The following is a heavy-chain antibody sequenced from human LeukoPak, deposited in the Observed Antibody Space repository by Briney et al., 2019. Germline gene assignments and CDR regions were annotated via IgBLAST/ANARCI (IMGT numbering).Heavy chain of an antibody. CDR1: GFTFNNYA. CDR3: AKVIYDSSGYPYFGY. V-gene: IGHV3-23*01. Sequence: GGSLRLPCAASGFTFNNYAMSWVRQAPGKGLEWVPTISHSGGATHYADSVKGRFTISRDNSKNTLYLQMNSLRAEDTAVYYCAKVIYDSSGYPYFGYWGQGTLVTVSS. D-gene: IGHD3-22*01. J-gene: IGHJ4*02. CDR2: ISHSGGAT.